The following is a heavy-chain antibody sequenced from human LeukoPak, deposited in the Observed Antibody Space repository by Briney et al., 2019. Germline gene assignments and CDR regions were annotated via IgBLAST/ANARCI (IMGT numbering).Heavy chain of an antibody. CDR2: INPNSGGT. CDR1: GYTFTGYY. Sequence: ASVKVSCKTSGYTFTGYYMHWVRQAPGQGLEWMGRINPNSGGTNYAQKFQGRVTMNRDTSISTDYMELSRLRSDDTVVYYCARGGSRDSYYDFWSGYSDLVRWGQGTLVTVSS. J-gene: IGHJ4*02. D-gene: IGHD3-3*01. CDR3: ARGGSRDSYYDFWSGYSDLVR. V-gene: IGHV1-2*05.